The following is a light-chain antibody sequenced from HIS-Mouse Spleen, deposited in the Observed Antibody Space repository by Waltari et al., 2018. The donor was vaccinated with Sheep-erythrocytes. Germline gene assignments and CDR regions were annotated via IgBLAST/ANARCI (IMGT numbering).Light chain of an antibody. CDR3: SSYAGSNNWV. J-gene: IGLJ3*02. V-gene: IGLV2-8*01. Sequence: QSALTQPRALSGSPGQSATISSTGTSSDVGGNYYVSWYQQHPGKAPNLMIYEVSKRPSGVPDRFSGSKSGNTASLTVSGLQAEDEADYYCSSYAGSNNWVFGGGTKLTVL. CDR1: SSDVGGNYY. CDR2: EVS.